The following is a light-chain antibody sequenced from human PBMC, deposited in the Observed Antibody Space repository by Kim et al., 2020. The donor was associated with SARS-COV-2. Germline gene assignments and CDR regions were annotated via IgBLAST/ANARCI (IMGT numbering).Light chain of an antibody. CDR2: DAS. Sequence: DIQMTQSPSTLSASVGDRVTITCRASQSISSWLAWYQQKPGKAPKLLIYDASSLESGVPSRFSGSGSGTEFTLTISSLQPDDFATYSCQQYGSCTFGQGTTVDIK. V-gene: IGKV1-5*01. J-gene: IGKJ1*01. CDR1: QSISSW. CDR3: QQYGSCT.